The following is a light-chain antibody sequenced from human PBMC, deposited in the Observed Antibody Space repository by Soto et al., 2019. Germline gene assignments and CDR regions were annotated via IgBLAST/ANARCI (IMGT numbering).Light chain of an antibody. Sequence: EILLTQSPGTLSLSPGERATLSCRASQNIRSSYFAWFQQKPGQAPRLLIYDASTRATGIPDRFSGSGSGTDFTPTISSLEPEDFAVYYCQQYARSITFGQGTRLEIK. J-gene: IGKJ5*01. V-gene: IGKV3-20*01. CDR3: QQYARSIT. CDR2: DAS. CDR1: QNIRSSY.